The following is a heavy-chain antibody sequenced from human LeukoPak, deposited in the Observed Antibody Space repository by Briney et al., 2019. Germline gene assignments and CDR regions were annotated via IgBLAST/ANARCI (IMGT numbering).Heavy chain of an antibody. CDR1: GFIFSSYA. J-gene: IGHJ4*02. Sequence: GGSLRLSCAASGFIFSSYAMSWVRQAPGKGLEWVSTISGSGGSTYYADSVKGRFTISRDNSKNTVYLQMNSLRAEDTAVYYCAKDMDRIAVAGFDYWGQGTLVTVSS. D-gene: IGHD6-19*01. CDR3: AKDMDRIAVAGFDY. V-gene: IGHV3-23*01. CDR2: ISGSGGST.